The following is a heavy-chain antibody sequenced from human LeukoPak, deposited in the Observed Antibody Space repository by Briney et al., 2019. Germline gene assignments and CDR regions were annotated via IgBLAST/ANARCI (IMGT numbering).Heavy chain of an antibody. V-gene: IGHV1-18*01. D-gene: IGHD3-3*01. Sequence: GASVKVSCTASGYTFTSYGINWVRQAPGQGLEWMGRINAYNGNTNYAQKVQGRVTITTDTSTSTAYMELRSLRSDDTAVYYCARESLGDITIFGAIIIHDPHFDYWVQGTQVSVPS. CDR1: GYTFTSYG. CDR2: INAYNGNT. J-gene: IGHJ4*02. CDR3: ARESLGDITIFGAIIIHDPHFDY.